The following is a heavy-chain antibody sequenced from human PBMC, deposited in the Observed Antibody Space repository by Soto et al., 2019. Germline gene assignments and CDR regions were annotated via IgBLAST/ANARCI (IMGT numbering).Heavy chain of an antibody. CDR2: IIPIFGTA. Sequence: QVQLVQSGAEVKKPGSSVKVSCKASGGTFSSYAISWVRQAPGQGLEWMGGIIPIFGTANYAQKFQGRVTITADESTSTADMELSSLRSEDTAVYYCARDSGYYDSSGTHWFDPWGQGTLVTVSS. CDR1: GGTFSSYA. J-gene: IGHJ5*02. D-gene: IGHD3-22*01. CDR3: ARDSGYYDSSGTHWFDP. V-gene: IGHV1-69*01.